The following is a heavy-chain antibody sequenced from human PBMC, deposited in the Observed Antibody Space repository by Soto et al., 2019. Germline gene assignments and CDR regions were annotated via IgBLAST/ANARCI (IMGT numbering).Heavy chain of an antibody. J-gene: IGHJ4*02. CDR2: INAGNGNT. D-gene: IGHD2-21*02. CDR3: ARSIVVVTARDY. V-gene: IGHV1-3*05. CDR1: GYTFTSYA. Sequence: QVQLVQSGAEEKKPGASVKVACQASGYTFTSYAMHWVRQATGQSLEWMGWINAGNGNTKYSQKFQGRGTINRDASASTAYIALSRLRSEDTAVYYCARSIVVVTARDYWGQGTLFTVSS.